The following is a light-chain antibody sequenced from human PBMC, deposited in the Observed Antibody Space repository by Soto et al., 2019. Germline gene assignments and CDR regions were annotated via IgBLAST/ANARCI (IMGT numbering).Light chain of an antibody. V-gene: IGKV2-24*01. Sequence: DVVLTPTPLSSPVTLGQPASISCRSSQSLVHDDGNTSLSWLQQRPGQPPRLLIYKVSNRFSGVPDRLSGSGAGTDFTLKISRVEAEDVGIYYCMQATHYRPYTFGQGTKLEIK. CDR2: KVS. CDR3: MQATHYRPYT. CDR1: QSLVHDDGNTS. J-gene: IGKJ2*01.